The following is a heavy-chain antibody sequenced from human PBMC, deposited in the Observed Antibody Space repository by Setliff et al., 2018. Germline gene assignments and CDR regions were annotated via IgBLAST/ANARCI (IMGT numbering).Heavy chain of an antibody. CDR3: ARDLNRWFGEFAFDI. V-gene: IGHV1-2*02. CDR2: VNPIGGGA. J-gene: IGHJ3*02. D-gene: IGHD3-10*01. CDR1: GYIFAGYY. Sequence: ASVKFSCKASGYIFAGYYMHWLRQTPGQGLEWMGYVNPIGGGATYAQKFQGRVTLTRDTSITTTYMELNSLRSDDTAIYYCARDLNRWFGEFAFDIWGQGTMVTVSS.